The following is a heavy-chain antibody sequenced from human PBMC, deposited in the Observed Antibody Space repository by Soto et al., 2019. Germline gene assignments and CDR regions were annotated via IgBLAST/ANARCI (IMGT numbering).Heavy chain of an antibody. CDR3: ARVNDYYDSSGYQYYFDY. CDR2: IYYSGST. V-gene: IGHV4-30-4*01. CDR1: GGSISSVDYY. J-gene: IGHJ4*02. D-gene: IGHD3-22*01. Sequence: PSETLSLTCTVSGGSISSVDYYWIWIRQPPGKGLEWIGYIYYSGSTYYNPSLKSRVTISVDTSKNQFSLKLSSVTAADTAVYYCARVNDYYDSSGYQYYFDYWGQGTLVTVSS.